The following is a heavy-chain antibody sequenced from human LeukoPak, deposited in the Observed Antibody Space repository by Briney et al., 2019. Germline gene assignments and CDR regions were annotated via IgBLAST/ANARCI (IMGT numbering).Heavy chain of an antibody. CDR2: ISWHSVNM. Sequence: GGSLRLSCAASGFTFGDHVMHWVRQAPGKGLEWVSGISWHSVNMDYADSVKGRFTISRDNAKNSLYLQMNSLRAEDTALYYCAKDFCSGGGCSYYFYGMDVWGQGTTVTVSS. D-gene: IGHD2-15*01. CDR1: GFTFGDHV. V-gene: IGHV3-9*01. CDR3: AKDFCSGGGCSYYFYGMDV. J-gene: IGHJ6*02.